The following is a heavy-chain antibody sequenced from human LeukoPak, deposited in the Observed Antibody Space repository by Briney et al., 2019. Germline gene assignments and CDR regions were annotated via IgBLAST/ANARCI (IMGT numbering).Heavy chain of an antibody. V-gene: IGHV4-38-2*02. D-gene: IGHD4-17*01. CDR2: IYHSGST. CDR1: GYSISSGYY. Sequence: SETLSLTCTVSGYSISSGYYWGWIRQPPGKGLEWIGSIYHSGSTYYNPSLKSRVTISVDTSKNQFSLKLSSVTAADTAVYYCARTYGDYEGDAFDYWGQGTLVTVSS. CDR3: ARTYGDYEGDAFDY. J-gene: IGHJ4*02.